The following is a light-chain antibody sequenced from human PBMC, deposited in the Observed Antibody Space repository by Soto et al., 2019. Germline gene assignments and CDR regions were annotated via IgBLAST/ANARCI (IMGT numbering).Light chain of an antibody. V-gene: IGKV3-20*01. CDR1: QSVSSNY. CDR3: QQYGSSPQT. J-gene: IGKJ1*01. CDR2: DAS. Sequence: ETVLTQSPGTLSLSPGERATLSCRASQSVSSNYLAWYQQKLGQAPRLLIYDASRRATGIPDRFSGSGSGTDFTLTISRLEPEDFAVYYCQQYGSSPQTFGQGTKVDI.